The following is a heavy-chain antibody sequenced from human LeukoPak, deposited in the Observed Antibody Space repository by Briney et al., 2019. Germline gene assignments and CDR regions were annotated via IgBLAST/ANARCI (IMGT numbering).Heavy chain of an antibody. J-gene: IGHJ6*02. CDR1: GYTFTNYG. CDR2: INPYNGET. D-gene: IGHD5-18*01. Sequence: ASVTVSCKASGYTFTNYGISWVRQAPGQGREWMGWINPYNGETNYAQKLQGRVTMTSHTSTITAYMELRSLRSDDTSVYYCARVIHWDTVMARGRGMDVWGQGTTVTVSS. CDR3: ARVIHWDTVMARGRGMDV. V-gene: IGHV1-18*01.